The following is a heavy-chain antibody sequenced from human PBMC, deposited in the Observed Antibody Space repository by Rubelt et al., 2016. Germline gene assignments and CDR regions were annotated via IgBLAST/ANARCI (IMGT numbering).Heavy chain of an antibody. CDR1: GGSISSGGYS. J-gene: IGHJ4*02. D-gene: IGHD1-14*01. CDR3: AASTDRLTTDFDY. Sequence: QVQLQESGPGLVKPSQTLSLTCAVSGGSISSGGYSWSWIRQPPGKGLEWIGYIYYSGSTYYNSSLKSRVTISLDTSKNQLSRKVSSVAAADTAVYYCAASTDRLTTDFDYWGQGTLVTVSS. V-gene: IGHV4-30-4*07. CDR2: IYYSGST.